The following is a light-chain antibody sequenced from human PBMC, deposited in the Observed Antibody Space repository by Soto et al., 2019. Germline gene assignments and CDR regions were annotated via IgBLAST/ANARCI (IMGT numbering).Light chain of an antibody. CDR3: CSYSGSSTIVV. CDR2: DVD. V-gene: IGLV2-14*03. CDR1: SSDVGGYNF. J-gene: IGLJ2*01. Sequence: QSVLTQPASVSGSPGQSITISCTGTSSDVGGYNFVSWYQQHPGKAPRLMIFDVDNRPSGVSTRFSGSKSGNTASLTISGLQAEDEADYYCCSYSGSSTIVVFCGGTKVTVL.